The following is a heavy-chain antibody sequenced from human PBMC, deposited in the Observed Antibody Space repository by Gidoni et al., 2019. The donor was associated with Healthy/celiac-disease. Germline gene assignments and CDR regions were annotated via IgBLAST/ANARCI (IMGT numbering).Heavy chain of an antibody. CDR2: ISGSGGST. V-gene: IGHV3-23*01. J-gene: IGHJ4*02. D-gene: IGHD3-22*01. CDR3: AKDDSSGYYYDYFDY. Sequence: EVQLLESGGGLVQPGGSLRLSCEASGFTVSSYAMSWVRQAPGKGLEWVSAISGSGGSTYYADSVKGRFTISRDNSKNTLYLQMNSLRAEDTAVYYCAKDDSSGYYYDYFDYWGQGTLVTVSS. CDR1: GFTVSSYA.